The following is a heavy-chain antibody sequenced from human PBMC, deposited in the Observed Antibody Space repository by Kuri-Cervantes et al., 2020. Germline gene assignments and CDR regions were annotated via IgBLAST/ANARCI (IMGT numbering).Heavy chain of an antibody. Sequence: GESLKISCAASGFTFSSYSMNWVRQAPGKGLEWVSYISSSSSTIYYADSVKGRFTISRDNAKNSLYLQMNSLRAEDTAVYYCAKEAWYSSGWYLNYWGQGTLVTVSS. V-gene: IGHV3-48*01. CDR1: GFTFSSYS. CDR3: AKEAWYSSGWYLNY. CDR2: ISSSSSTI. D-gene: IGHD6-19*01. J-gene: IGHJ4*02.